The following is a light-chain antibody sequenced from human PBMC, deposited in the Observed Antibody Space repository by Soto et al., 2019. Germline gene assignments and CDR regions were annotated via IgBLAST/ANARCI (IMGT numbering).Light chain of an antibody. CDR2: DVS. CDR3: QQHKTYMWT. CDR1: QSIVSC. V-gene: IGKV1-5*01. J-gene: IGKJ1*01. Sequence: DIQMTQSPSTLSASVGDRVTITCRASQSIVSCLAWYQQKPGKAPKLLIYDVSNLQSGVPSRFSGSGSGTEFTLTISSLQPDDFATYYCQQHKTYMWTFGQGTKVEI.